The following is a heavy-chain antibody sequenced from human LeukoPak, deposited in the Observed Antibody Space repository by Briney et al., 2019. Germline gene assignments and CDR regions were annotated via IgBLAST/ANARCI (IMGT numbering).Heavy chain of an antibody. CDR3: AREPRNYYDSSGYSY. D-gene: IGHD3-22*01. J-gene: IGHJ4*02. CDR1: GFTFSSYS. CDR2: ISSSSTI. Sequence: PGGSLRLSCAASGFTFSSYSMNWVRQAPGKGLEWVSYISSSSTIYYADSVKGRFTISRDNAKNSLYLQMNSLRAEDTAVYYCAREPRNYYDSSGYSYWGQGTLVTVSS. V-gene: IGHV3-48*01.